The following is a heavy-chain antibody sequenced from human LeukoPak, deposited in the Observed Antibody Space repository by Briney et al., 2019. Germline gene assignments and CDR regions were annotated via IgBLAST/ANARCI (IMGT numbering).Heavy chain of an antibody. Sequence: ASVKVSCKASGYTFTSYDIKWVRQAPGQGLEWMGWMNPNSGNTGYAQRFQGRLTLTRDTSISTAYMELSGLRSDDTAVYYCARNVPKTGDFFYWGQGTLVTVSS. V-gene: IGHV1-8*02. D-gene: IGHD7-27*01. CDR1: GYTFTSYD. CDR3: ARNVPKTGDFFY. J-gene: IGHJ4*02. CDR2: MNPNSGNT.